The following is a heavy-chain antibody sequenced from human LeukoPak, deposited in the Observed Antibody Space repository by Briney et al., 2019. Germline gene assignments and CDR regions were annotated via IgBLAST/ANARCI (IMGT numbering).Heavy chain of an antibody. CDR3: ARHDSSGPYNAFDI. J-gene: IGHJ3*02. D-gene: IGHD3-22*01. Sequence: SETLSLTCTVSGGSISSYYWSWIRQPAGKGLEWTGRIYTSGSTNYNPSLKSRVTMSVDTSKNQFSLKLSSVTAADTAVYYCARHDSSGPYNAFDIWGQGTMVIVSS. V-gene: IGHV4-4*07. CDR2: IYTSGST. CDR1: GGSISSYY.